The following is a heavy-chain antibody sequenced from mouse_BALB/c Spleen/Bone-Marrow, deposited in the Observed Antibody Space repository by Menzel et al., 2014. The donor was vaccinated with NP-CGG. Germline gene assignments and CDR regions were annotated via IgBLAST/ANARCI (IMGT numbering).Heavy chain of an antibody. CDR2: IYPGNSDT. CDR1: GYSFTNYW. CDR3: TRFGSSYDWYFDV. V-gene: IGHV1-5*01. D-gene: IGHD1-1*01. J-gene: IGHJ1*01. Sequence: VQLQQSGTVLARPGASVKMSCKASGYSFTNYWLHWVKQRPGQGLEWIGAIYPGNSDTSYNQKFKGKAKLTAVTSASTAYMELNSLTNEDSAVYYCTRFGSSYDWYFDVWGAGTTVTVSS.